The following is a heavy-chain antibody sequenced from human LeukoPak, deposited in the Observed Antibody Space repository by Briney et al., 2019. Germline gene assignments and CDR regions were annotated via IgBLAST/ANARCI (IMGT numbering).Heavy chain of an antibody. V-gene: IGHV3-23*01. CDR1: GFSFSNYA. CDR2: ISGDAGST. CDR3: AKSVLTSRKGIDY. D-gene: IGHD3-16*01. Sequence: GGSLRLSCAASGFSFSNYAMSWVRQAPGKGLEWVSGISGDAGSTYYTDSVEGRFTISRDNSKNTLYLQMNSLRAEDTAVYYCAKSVLTSRKGIDYWGQGTLVTVSS. J-gene: IGHJ4*02.